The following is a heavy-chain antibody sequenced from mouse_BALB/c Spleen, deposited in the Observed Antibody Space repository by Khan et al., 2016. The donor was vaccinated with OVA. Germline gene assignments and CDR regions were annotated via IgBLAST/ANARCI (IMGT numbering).Heavy chain of an antibody. CDR2: IWGGGST. V-gene: IGHV2-6-5*01. D-gene: IGHD1-1*02. Sequence: VQLLETGPGLVAPSQSLSITCTVSGFSLTDYGVSWIRQPPGKGLEWLGLIWGGGSTYYNSVLKSRLSISKDNSKSQVFLKMNSLQTDDTAMYYCAKLLWSHYYAMDYWGQGTSVTVSS. J-gene: IGHJ4*01. CDR3: AKLLWSHYYAMDY. CDR1: GFSLTDYG.